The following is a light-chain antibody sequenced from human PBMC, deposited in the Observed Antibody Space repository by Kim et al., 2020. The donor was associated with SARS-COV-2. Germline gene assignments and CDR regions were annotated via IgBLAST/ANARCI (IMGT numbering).Light chain of an antibody. CDR3: QQYSSSPRT. J-gene: IGKJ1*01. V-gene: IGKV3-20*01. Sequence: EIVLTQSPSTLSLSPGERATLSCRASQSVSNNYLAWYQQKAGQAPRLLIYGASSRATGIPDRFSGSGSGTDFTLTISRLEPEDFAVYYCQQYSSSPRTFGQGTKVDIK. CDR1: QSVSNNY. CDR2: GAS.